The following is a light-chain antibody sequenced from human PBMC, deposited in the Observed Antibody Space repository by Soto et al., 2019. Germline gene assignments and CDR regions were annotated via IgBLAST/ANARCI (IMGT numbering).Light chain of an antibody. Sequence: EIVLTQSPGTLSLSPGEGATLTCSASQSVSSSFLAWYQQRPGQAPRLLMFAASNTAPGIPDRFSGSGSGTDFTLTISRLEPEDFAVYYCQEYGTSRTFGQGTKVDIK. V-gene: IGKV3-20*01. CDR1: QSVSSSF. J-gene: IGKJ1*01. CDR2: AAS. CDR3: QEYGTSRT.